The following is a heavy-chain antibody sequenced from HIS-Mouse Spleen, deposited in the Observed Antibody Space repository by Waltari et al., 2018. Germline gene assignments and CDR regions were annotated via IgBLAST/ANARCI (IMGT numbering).Heavy chain of an antibody. CDR3: ARGNCGGDCYYYYYYGMDV. D-gene: IGHD2-21*02. V-gene: IGHV3-11*01. J-gene: IGHJ6*02. Sequence: QVQLVESGGGLVKPGGSLRLSCSGSGFTFRHHYMSWIRAAPGKGLEWVSYISSSGSTIYYADSVKGRFTISRDNAKNSLYLQMNSLRAEDTAVYYCARGNCGGDCYYYYYYGMDVWGQGTTVTVSS. CDR1: GFTFRHHY. CDR2: ISSSGSTI.